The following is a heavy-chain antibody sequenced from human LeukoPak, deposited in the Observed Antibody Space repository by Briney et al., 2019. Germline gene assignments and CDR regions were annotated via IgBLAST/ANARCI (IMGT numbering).Heavy chain of an antibody. CDR2: INPSGGST. CDR3: ARGRPNIVVVPAAYMDV. V-gene: IGHV1-46*01. J-gene: IGHJ6*03. D-gene: IGHD2-2*01. Sequence: ASVKLSCNASGYTFTSYYMHWVRQAPGQGLEWMGIINPSGGSTSYAQKFQGRVTMTRDMSTSTVYMELSSLRSEDTAVYYRARGRPNIVVVPAAYMDVWGKGTTVTVSS. CDR1: GYTFTSYY.